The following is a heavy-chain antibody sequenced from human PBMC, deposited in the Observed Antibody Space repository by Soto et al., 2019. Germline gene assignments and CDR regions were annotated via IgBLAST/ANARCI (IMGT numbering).Heavy chain of an antibody. V-gene: IGHV3-9*01. D-gene: IGHD2-21*01. CDR3: AKVGVAMHLSPYYYYYMDV. CDR2: ISWNSGSI. Sequence: PGGSLRLSCAASGFTFDDYAMHWVRQAPGKGLEWVSGISWNSGSIGYADSVKGRFTISRDNAKNSLYLQMNSLRAEDTALYYCAKVGVAMHLSPYYYYYMDVWGKGTTLTVSS. J-gene: IGHJ6*03. CDR1: GFTFDDYA.